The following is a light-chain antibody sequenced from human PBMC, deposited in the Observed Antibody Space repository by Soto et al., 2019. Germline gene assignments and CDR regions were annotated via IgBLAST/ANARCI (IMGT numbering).Light chain of an antibody. CDR2: GAS. J-gene: IGKJ1*01. CDR1: QSVSSSF. V-gene: IGKV3-20*01. Sequence: EIMLTQSPGTLSLSPGERATLSCRASQSVSSSFLAWYQQKPGQAPRHLIYGASIRATGIPDRFSGSGSGTDFTLTINRRDPEDFAMYLCPYYATSLWTFGQGTKVEIK. CDR3: PYYATSLWT.